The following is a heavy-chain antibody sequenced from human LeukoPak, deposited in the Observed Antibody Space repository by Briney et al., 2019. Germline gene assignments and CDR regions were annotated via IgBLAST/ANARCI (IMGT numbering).Heavy chain of an antibody. Sequence: PGGSLRLSCAASGFIFSNAWMSWVRQAPGKGLEWVGRIKSKTDGGTTDYAAPVKGRFTISRDDSKNTLYLQMNSLKTEDTAVYYCTTDPEYGDYEGYYFDYWGQGTLVTVSS. D-gene: IGHD4-17*01. V-gene: IGHV3-15*01. J-gene: IGHJ4*02. CDR1: GFIFSNAW. CDR2: IKSKTDGGTT. CDR3: TTDPEYGDYEGYYFDY.